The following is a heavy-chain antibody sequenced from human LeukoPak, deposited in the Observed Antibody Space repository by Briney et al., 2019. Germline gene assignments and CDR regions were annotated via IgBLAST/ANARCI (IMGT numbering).Heavy chain of an antibody. D-gene: IGHD6-19*01. CDR3: ARDSGSASGWSFDY. J-gene: IGHJ4*02. V-gene: IGHV3-53*01. CDR2: IYSGGST. CDR1: GFSVSSNY. Sequence: GGSLILSCAASGFSVSSNYMRWVRQAPGKGLEWVSVIYSGGSTYYADSVKGRFTISRDNSKNTLYLQMNSLRAEDTAVYYCARDSGSASGWSFDYWGQGTLVTVSS.